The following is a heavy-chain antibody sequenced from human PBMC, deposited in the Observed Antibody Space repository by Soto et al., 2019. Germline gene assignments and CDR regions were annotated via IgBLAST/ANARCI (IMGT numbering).Heavy chain of an antibody. Sequence: QVQLVQSGAEVKKPGASVKVSCKASGYTFTSYDINWVRQATGQGLEWMGWMNPNSGNTGYAQKFQGKVTMTRSTSTRTAYMELSSLRYEDTAVYSCAREKSGYCDYWGQGTLVTVSS. CDR1: GYTFTSYD. CDR2: MNPNSGNT. D-gene: IGHD3-3*01. V-gene: IGHV1-8*01. J-gene: IGHJ4*02. CDR3: AREKSGYCDY.